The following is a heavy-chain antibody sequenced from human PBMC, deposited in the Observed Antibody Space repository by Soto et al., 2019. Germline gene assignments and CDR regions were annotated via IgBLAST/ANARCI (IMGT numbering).Heavy chain of an antibody. CDR3: ARSRMSSGSYTGGFEY. CDR1: GYSFTNYW. J-gene: IGHJ4*02. CDR2: IYPGDSDT. D-gene: IGHD3-10*01. V-gene: IGHV5-51*01. Sequence: GESLKISCKGSGYSFTNYWIAWVRQMPGKGLEWMGIIYPGDSDTRYNPSFQGQVTISADKSFSTAYLQWSSLKAPDTAMYYCARSRMSSGSYTGGFEYWGQGTLVTVSS.